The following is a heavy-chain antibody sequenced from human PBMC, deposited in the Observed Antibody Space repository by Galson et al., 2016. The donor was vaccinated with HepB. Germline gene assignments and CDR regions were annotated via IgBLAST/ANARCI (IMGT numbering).Heavy chain of an antibody. J-gene: IGHJ4*02. CDR3: ARAGHEMATLLEPPFDS. D-gene: IGHD5-24*01. CDR2: TFYSGSA. CDR1: DVSLSIRSYY. Sequence: SETLSLTCSVSDVSLSIRSYYWGWIRQPPGKGLEWIGSTFYSGSAHYNPSLKSRVTMSVDTSKNRFSLKLNSMTAADTAVYFCARAGHEMATLLEPPFDSWGQGALVTVSS. V-gene: IGHV4-39*01.